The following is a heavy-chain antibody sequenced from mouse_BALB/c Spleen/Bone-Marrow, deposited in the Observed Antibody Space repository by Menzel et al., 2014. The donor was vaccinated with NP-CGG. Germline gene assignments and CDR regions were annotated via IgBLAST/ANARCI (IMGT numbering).Heavy chain of an antibody. Sequence: EVQGVESGGDLVKPGGSLKLSCAASGFTLSTYGMSWVRQTPDKRLEWVAAISNGGIYTYYPDTVKGRFTTSRDNAKNTLYLQMSSLKSEDTAMYYCVRPYDYGTWFAYWGQGTLVTVSA. CDR3: VRPYDYGTWFAY. J-gene: IGHJ3*01. CDR2: ISNGGIYT. D-gene: IGHD2-4*01. V-gene: IGHV5-6*01. CDR1: GFTLSTYG.